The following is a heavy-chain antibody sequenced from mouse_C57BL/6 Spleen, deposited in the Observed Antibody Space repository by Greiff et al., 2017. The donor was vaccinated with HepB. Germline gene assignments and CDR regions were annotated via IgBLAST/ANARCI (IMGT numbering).Heavy chain of an antibody. D-gene: IGHD1-1*01. V-gene: IGHV1-81*01. CDR1: GYTFTSYG. CDR2: IYPRSGNT. J-gene: IGHJ3*01. CDR3: ARETVVSGFAY. Sequence: QVQLQQSGAELARPGASVKLSCKASGYTFTSYGISWVKQRTGQGLEWIGEIYPRSGNTYYNEKFKGKATLTADKSSSTAYMELRSLTSEDSAVYFCARETVVSGFAYWGQGTLVTVSA.